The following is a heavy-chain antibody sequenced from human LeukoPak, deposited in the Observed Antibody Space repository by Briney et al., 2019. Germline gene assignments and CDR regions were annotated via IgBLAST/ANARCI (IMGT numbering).Heavy chain of an antibody. CDR1: GYTFTSYG. V-gene: IGHV1-18*01. D-gene: IGHD5-18*01. J-gene: IGHJ5*02. CDR3: ARGIQLWSSWFDP. Sequence: GASVTVSCKASGYTFTSYGISWVRQAPGQGREWMGWISAYNGNTNYAQKLQGRVTMTTDTPTSTAYMELRSLRSDDTAVYYCARGIQLWSSWFDPWGQGTLVTVSS. CDR2: ISAYNGNT.